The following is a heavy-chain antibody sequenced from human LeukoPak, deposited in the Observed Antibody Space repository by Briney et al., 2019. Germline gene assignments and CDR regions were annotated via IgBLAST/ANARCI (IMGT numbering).Heavy chain of an antibody. V-gene: IGHV1-69*13. J-gene: IGHJ6*02. CDR3: AISWGGDFWSGPMDV. CDR1: GFSFSSHG. CDR2: IIPIFGTA. D-gene: IGHD3-3*01. Sequence: SVKVSCKASGFSFSSHGIAWLRQAPRQGLEWMGGIIPIFGTANYAQKFQGRVTITADESTSTAYMELSSLRSEDTAVYYCAISWGGDFWSGPMDVWGQGTTVTVSS.